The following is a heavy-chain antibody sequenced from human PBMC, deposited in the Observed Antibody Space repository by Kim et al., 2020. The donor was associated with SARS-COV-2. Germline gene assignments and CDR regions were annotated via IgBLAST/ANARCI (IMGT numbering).Heavy chain of an antibody. Sequence: GGSLRLSCAASGFTFSSYAMSWVRQAPGKGLEWVSAISGSGGSTYYADSVKGRFTISRDNSKNTLYLQMNSLRAEDTAVYYCAKDDEAYYGDFVIPYYYYSGVACGGQGTTPTAS. J-gene: IGHJ6*02. CDR1: GFTFSSYA. D-gene: IGHD4-17*01. CDR2: ISGSGGST. V-gene: IGHV3-23*01. CDR3: AKDDEAYYGDFVIPYYYYSGVAC.